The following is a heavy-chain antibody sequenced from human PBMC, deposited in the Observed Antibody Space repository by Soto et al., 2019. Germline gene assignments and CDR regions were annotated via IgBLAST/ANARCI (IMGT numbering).Heavy chain of an antibody. D-gene: IGHD3-10*01. V-gene: IGHV1-18*01. CDR1: GYTFTIYA. J-gene: IGHJ6*02. CDR2: ISAYTGNT. Sequence: GASVKVSCKASGYTFTIYAINWVRQAPGQGLEWMGWISAYTGNTNYAQKLQGRVTMTTDTSTSTAYVELRSLRSDDTAVYYCARGYYYGSGRPTPGGMDVWGQGTTVTVSS. CDR3: ARGYYYGSGRPTPGGMDV.